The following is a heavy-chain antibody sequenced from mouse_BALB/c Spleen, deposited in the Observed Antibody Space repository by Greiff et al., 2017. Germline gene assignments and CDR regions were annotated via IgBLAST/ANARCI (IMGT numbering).Heavy chain of an antibody. Sequence: VQLQESGPGLVAPSQSLSITCTVSGFSLTGYGVNWVRQPPGKGLEWLGMIWGDGSTDYNSALKSRLSISKDNSKSQVFLKMNSLQTDDTARYYCARGYGSSFFAYWGQGTLVTVSA. J-gene: IGHJ3*01. CDR1: GFSLTGYG. CDR3: ARGYGSSFFAY. D-gene: IGHD1-1*01. CDR2: IWGDGST. V-gene: IGHV2-6-7*01.